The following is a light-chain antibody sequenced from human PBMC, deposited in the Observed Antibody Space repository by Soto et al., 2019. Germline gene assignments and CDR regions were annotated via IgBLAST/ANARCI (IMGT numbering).Light chain of an antibody. CDR1: QSVSSSF. CDR3: QQYGSSPPFT. CDR2: GAS. J-gene: IGKJ3*01. V-gene: IGKV3-20*01. Sequence: EIVLTQSPGTLSLSPGERATLSCRASQSVSSSFLAWYQQKPGQAPRLLMYGASSRATGIPDRFSGSGSETEFTLTISRLEPEDFALYYCQQYGSSPPFTFVPGTKVDIK.